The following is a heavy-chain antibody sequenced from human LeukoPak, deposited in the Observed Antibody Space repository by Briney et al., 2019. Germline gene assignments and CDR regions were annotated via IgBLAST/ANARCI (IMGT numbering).Heavy chain of an antibody. D-gene: IGHD3-10*01. CDR2: INHSGST. Sequence: SETLSLTCAVYGGSFSGYYWSWIRQPPGKGLEWIGEINHSGSTNYNPSLKRRGTISVDTSKNQFSLKLSSVTAADTAVYYCARRGHMGMVRGYLDYWGQGTLVTVSS. CDR1: GGSFSGYY. J-gene: IGHJ4*02. V-gene: IGHV4-34*01. CDR3: ARRGHMGMVRGYLDY.